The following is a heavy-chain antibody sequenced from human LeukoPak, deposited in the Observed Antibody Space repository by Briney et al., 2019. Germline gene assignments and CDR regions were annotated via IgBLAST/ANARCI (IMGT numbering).Heavy chain of an antibody. Sequence: PSETLSLTCTVSGYSISSGYYWGWIRPPPGKGLEWIGSIYYSGSTYYNPSLKSRVTISVDTSKNQFSLKLSSVTAADTAVYYCAIPTTEYSSFDYWGQGTLVTVSS. V-gene: IGHV4-38-2*02. CDR2: IYYSGST. CDR3: AIPTTEYSSFDY. D-gene: IGHD6-6*01. CDR1: GYSISSGYY. J-gene: IGHJ4*02.